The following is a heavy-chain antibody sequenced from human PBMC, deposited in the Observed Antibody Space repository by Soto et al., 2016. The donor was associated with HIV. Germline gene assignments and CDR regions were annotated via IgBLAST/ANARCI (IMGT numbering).Heavy chain of an antibody. CDR3: ARLPRLGNSAPYYFYYYIDV. D-gene: IGHD1-1*01. V-gene: IGHV4-39*01. CDR2: IDYSGNT. J-gene: IGHJ6*03. CDR1: GASFNTPIYY. Sequence: QLQLQESGPGLVKPSETLSLTCSVSGASFNTPIYYWGWIRQTPGKGLEWIGNIDYSGNTYYNPSLKGRISTSVVSAKNQFSLRLSSVTTVDTAVYYCARLPRLGNSAPYYFYYYIDVWGKGTTVTVSS.